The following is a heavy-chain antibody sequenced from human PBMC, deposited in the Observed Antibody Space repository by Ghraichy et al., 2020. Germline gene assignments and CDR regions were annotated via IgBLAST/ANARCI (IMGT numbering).Heavy chain of an antibody. V-gene: IGHV3-7*01. CDR2: IKQDGSDK. J-gene: IGHJ5*02. CDR3: AKGGDTNYRWFAP. Sequence: GGSLRLSCATSGFIFSDYWMSWVRQAPGKGLEWVANIKQDGSDKFYVDSVNGRFTISRDNAEKSLFLQMNSLRAEDTAMYYCAKGGDTNYRWFAPWGQGTLVTVSS. CDR1: GFIFSDYW. D-gene: IGHD4-11*01.